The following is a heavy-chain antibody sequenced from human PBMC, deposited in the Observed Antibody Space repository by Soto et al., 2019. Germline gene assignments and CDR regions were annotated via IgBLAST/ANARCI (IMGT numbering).Heavy chain of an antibody. J-gene: IGHJ1*01. Sequence: QVQLVESGGGVVQPGRSLRLSCAASGFTFSSYGMHWARQAPGKGLEWVAVIWYDGSNKYYADSVKGRFTISRDNSKNTLYLQMNSLRAEDTAVYYCARDLAVTAPEYFQHWGQGTLVTVSS. V-gene: IGHV3-33*01. CDR2: IWYDGSNK. D-gene: IGHD2-21*02. CDR1: GFTFSSYG. CDR3: ARDLAVTAPEYFQH.